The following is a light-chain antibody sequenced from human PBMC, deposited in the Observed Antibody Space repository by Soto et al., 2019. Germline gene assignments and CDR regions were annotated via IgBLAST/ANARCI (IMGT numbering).Light chain of an antibody. J-gene: IGKJ3*01. CDR1: QSVGSY. CDR2: DAS. Sequence: EIVLTQSPATLSLSPGERATLSCRASQSVGSYLAWYQQKPGQAPRLLIYDASNRATGIPARFSGSGSGTDFTLTISSREPEDFAVYYCQQRSNWPPFTFGPGTKVDIK. V-gene: IGKV3-11*01. CDR3: QQRSNWPPFT.